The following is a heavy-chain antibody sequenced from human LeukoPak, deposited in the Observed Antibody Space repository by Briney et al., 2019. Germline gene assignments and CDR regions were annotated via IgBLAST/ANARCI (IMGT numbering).Heavy chain of an antibody. CDR3: ARVRVGATCFDY. V-gene: IGHV4-4*02. CDR1: GGSISSSNW. J-gene: IGHJ4*02. D-gene: IGHD1-26*01. Sequence: PSETLSLTCAVSGGSISSSNWWSRVRQPPGKGMEWIGEIYHSGSTNYNPPLKSRVTISVDKSKNQFSLKLSSVTAADTAVYYCARVRVGATCFDYWGQGTLVTVSS. CDR2: IYHSGST.